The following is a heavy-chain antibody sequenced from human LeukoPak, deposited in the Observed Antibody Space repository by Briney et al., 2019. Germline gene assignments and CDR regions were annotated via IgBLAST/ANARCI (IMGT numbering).Heavy chain of an antibody. V-gene: IGHV3-7*01. CDR3: ARRGSYSLFDY. Sequence: PGGSLRLSCEASGFTFSSYWMSWVRQAPGKGLEWVANMKQDGSEIYYVGSVRGGFTISRDNAKNSLYLKMNSLRAEGTAVYYCARRGSYSLFDYWGPGTLVTVSS. CDR2: MKQDGSEI. J-gene: IGHJ4*02. CDR1: GFTFSSYW. D-gene: IGHD1-26*01.